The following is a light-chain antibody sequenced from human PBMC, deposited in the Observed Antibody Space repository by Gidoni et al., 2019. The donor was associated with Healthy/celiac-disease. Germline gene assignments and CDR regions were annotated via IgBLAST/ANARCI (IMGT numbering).Light chain of an antibody. CDR3: QQYDSSPRLT. CDR1: QSVSSSY. Sequence: EIVLTQSPGTLSLSPGERATLSCRASQSVSSSYLAWYQQKPGQAPRLLIYGASSRATGIPDRFSGSGSGTDFTLTISRLEAEDFAVYYCQQYDSSPRLTFGQGTKVEIK. V-gene: IGKV3-20*01. CDR2: GAS. J-gene: IGKJ1*01.